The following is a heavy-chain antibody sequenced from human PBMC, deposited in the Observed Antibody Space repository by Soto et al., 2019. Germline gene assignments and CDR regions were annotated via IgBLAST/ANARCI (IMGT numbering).Heavy chain of an antibody. CDR3: AKSNWFDP. CDR1: GFTFSDYW. J-gene: IGHJ5*02. Sequence: EVQLVESGGGLVQPGGSLRLSCAASGFTFSDYWMNWVRQAPGKGLVWVSRIDSAGSSTSYADSVKGRFTISRDNAKKTLYLQMNSLRAEDTAVYYCAKSNWFDPWGQGTLVTVSS. V-gene: IGHV3-74*01. CDR2: IDSAGSST.